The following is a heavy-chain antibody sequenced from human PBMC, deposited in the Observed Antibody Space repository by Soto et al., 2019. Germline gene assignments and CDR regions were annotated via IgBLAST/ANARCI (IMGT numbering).Heavy chain of an antibody. D-gene: IGHD3-10*01. V-gene: IGHV3-53*01. J-gene: IGHJ6*02. CDR3: ARDGFSPPTPFYYYYGMDV. Sequence: PGGSLKLSCAAPGFTVCSNYMSWVRPAPGEGAEWVLVIYSGGSTYYADSVKGRFTISSDNSKNTLYLQMNSLRSEDTAVYYCARDGFSPPTPFYYYYGMDVWGQGTTVTVSS. CDR1: GFTVCSNY. CDR2: IYSGGST.